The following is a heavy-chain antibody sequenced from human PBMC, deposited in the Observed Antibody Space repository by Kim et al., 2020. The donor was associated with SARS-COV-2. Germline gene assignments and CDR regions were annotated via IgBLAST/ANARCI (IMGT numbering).Heavy chain of an antibody. J-gene: IGHJ5*02. D-gene: IGHD6-13*01. V-gene: IGHV4-59*13. CDR3: ARDQEQQLGFDP. CDR2: IYYSGST. CDR1: GGSISSYY. Sequence: SETLSLTCTVSGGSISSYYWSWIRQPPGKGLEWIGYIYYSGSTNYNPSLKSRVTISVDTSKNQFSLKLSSVTAADTAVYYCARDQEQQLGFDPWGQGTLVTVSS.